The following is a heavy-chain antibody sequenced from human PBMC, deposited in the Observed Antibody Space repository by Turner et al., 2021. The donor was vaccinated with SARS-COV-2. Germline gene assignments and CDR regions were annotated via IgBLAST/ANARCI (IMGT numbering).Heavy chain of an antibody. CDR2: IKQDGSEK. CDR3: AYGGYFFNY. D-gene: IGHD3-10*01. J-gene: IGHJ4*02. CDR1: GFTFRIYW. V-gene: IGHV3-7*01. Sequence: EVQLVESGGGLVQPGGSLSLSCAASGFTFRIYWMSWVRQAPGKGREWVANIKQDGSEKNYGDSVEGRFTISRDNAKNSLYLQMNSLRAEDTAVYYCAYGGYFFNYWGQGTLVTVSS.